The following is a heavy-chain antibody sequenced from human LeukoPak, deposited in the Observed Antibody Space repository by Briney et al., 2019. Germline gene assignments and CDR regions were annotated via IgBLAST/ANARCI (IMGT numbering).Heavy chain of an antibody. Sequence: GGSLTLSCAASGFTFSSFCMHWVRQAPGKGLEWEAVIPSDGSNKYHADSVKGRLTISRDNSKNTLYLQMSSLRAEDTAVYYCAKDYRRFGDLYGMDVWGQGTTVTVSS. D-gene: IGHD3-10*01. V-gene: IGHV3-30*18. J-gene: IGHJ6*02. CDR2: IPSDGSNK. CDR3: AKDYRRFGDLYGMDV. CDR1: GFTFSSFC.